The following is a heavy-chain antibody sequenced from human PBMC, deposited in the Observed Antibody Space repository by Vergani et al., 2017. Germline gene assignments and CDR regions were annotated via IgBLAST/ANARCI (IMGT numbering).Heavy chain of an antibody. CDR3: AKVGRSEVAGTFGAFDI. Sequence: EVQLLESGGDLVQPGGSLRLSCAAFGFTFIMHAMSWVHQAPGKGLEWVSTLSASDRRTHYADSVKGRFTISRDNSKNTLFLHMNSLRPEDTAVYYCAKVGRSEVAGTFGAFDIWGQGTMVTVSS. D-gene: IGHD6-19*01. V-gene: IGHV3-23*01. CDR1: GFTFIMHA. J-gene: IGHJ3*02. CDR2: LSASDRRT.